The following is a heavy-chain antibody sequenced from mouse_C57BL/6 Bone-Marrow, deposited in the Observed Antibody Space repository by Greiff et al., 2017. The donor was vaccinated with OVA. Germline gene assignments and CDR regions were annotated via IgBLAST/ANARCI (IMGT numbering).Heavy chain of an antibody. J-gene: IGHJ4*01. Sequence: QVQLQQSGPELVRPGASVKISCKAPGYTFTSHWMQWVRQRPGQGLEWIGEIFPGSGSTYYNEKFKGKATLTVDTSSSTAYMQLSSLTSEDSAVYFCARWDYGSSYGYAKDYWDQGTSVTVSS. CDR2: IFPGSGST. D-gene: IGHD1-1*01. V-gene: IGHV1-56*01. CDR1: GYTFTSHW. CDR3: ARWDYGSSYGYAKDY.